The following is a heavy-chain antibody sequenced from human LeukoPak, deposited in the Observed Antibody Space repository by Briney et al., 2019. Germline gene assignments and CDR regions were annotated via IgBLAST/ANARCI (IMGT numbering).Heavy chain of an antibody. V-gene: IGHV3-48*03. CDR3: ATRLPVTGYKN. J-gene: IGHJ3*01. CDR1: GGTLSTYE. CDR2: MSRTADRI. D-gene: IGHD5-24*01. Sequence: HPGGSLCPTCTIFGGTLSTYEFNWVRQAPGKRPEWISYMSRTADRIDHADSVKGRFTMSRDNAKNSVYLQMNSLRVDDTAIYYCATRLPVTGYKNWGQGTLLTVSS.